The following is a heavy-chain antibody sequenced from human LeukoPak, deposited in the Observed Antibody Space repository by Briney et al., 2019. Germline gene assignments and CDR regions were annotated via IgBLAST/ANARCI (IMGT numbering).Heavy chain of an antibody. CDR2: ISVSGSSI. CDR1: GSTLSFYS. V-gene: IGHV3-48*01. CDR3: ASPFDY. J-gene: IGHJ4*02. Sequence: PGGSLRLSCAASGSTLSFYSMNWVRQAPGMGLEWISHISVSGSSIHYAESVKGRFTISRDNAKNSLYLQMNSLRAEDTAVYYCASPFDYWGQGTLVTVSS.